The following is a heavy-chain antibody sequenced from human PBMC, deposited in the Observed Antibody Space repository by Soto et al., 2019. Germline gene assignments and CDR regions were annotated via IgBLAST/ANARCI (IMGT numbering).Heavy chain of an antibody. CDR1: AGFTSTYS. CDR3: ARRYGGNFAY. J-gene: IGHJ4*01. Sequence: SDTLSLPCPVCAGFTSTYSWGWIRQPPGKGLEWIGYIYYSGSTNYNPSLKRRVTISVDTSKNQFSLKLSSVTAADTAVYYCARRYGGNFAYSTHGTPVTI. D-gene: IGHD1-26*01. V-gene: IGHV4-59*01. CDR2: IYYSGST.